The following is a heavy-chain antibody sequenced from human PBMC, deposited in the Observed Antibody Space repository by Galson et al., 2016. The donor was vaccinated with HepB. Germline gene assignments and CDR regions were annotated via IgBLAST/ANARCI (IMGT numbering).Heavy chain of an antibody. CDR1: GYTFTSYY. CDR3: ARGGWGEPTDY. V-gene: IGHV1-46*01. CDR2: ITPTGGST. D-gene: IGHD3-16*01. J-gene: IGHJ4*02. Sequence: SVKVSCKASGYTFTSYYIHWVRQAPGQGLEWMGMITPTGGSTIYAQKFRGRVTVTRDTSTSPVYMALSSLRSEDTAVYYCARGGWGEPTDYWGQGTLVTVSS.